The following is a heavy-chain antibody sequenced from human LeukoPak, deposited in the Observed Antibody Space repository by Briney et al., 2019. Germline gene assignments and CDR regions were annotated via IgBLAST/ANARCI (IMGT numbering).Heavy chain of an antibody. CDR2: IKQDGSEK. CDR1: GFTFSSYW. D-gene: IGHD3-16*01. J-gene: IGHJ4*02. Sequence: GGSLRLSCAASGFTFSSYWMSWVRQAPGKGLEWVANIKQDGSEKYYVDSVKGRFTISRDNAKNSLYLQMNSLRAEDTAVYYCARAQTPYYDYVWGGSYYFDYWGQGTLVTVSS. V-gene: IGHV3-7*01. CDR3: ARAQTPYYDYVWGGSYYFDY.